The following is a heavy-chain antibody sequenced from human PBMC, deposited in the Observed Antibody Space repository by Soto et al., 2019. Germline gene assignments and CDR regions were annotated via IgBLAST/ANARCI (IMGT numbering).Heavy chain of an antibody. Sequence: QVQLVQSGAEVRQPASSVKVSCKTSGATFSSYAITWVRQAPGQGLEWMGGIVHTVDTSTYAQKFQGRVTITADKFTNTVYMELSSLRSDDTAVYYCVRVVAIPGYPDNWGQGTLVTVSS. CDR2: IVHTVDTS. CDR3: VRVVAIPGYPDN. CDR1: GATFSSYA. D-gene: IGHD5-12*01. V-gene: IGHV1-69*14. J-gene: IGHJ4*02.